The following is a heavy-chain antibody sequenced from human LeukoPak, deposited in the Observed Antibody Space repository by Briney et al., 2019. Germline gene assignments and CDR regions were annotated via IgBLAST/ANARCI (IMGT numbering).Heavy chain of an antibody. CDR1: GFTVSSNY. CDR2: IYSGGST. J-gene: IGHJ2*01. D-gene: IGHD1-7*01. Sequence: GGSLRLSCAASGFTVSSNYMSWVRQAPGKGLEWVSVIYSGGSTYYADSVKGRFTISRDNSKNTLYLQMNSLRAEDTAVYYCAKAGSITGTTSANWYFDLWGRGTLVTVSS. CDR3: AKAGSITGTTSANWYFDL. V-gene: IGHV3-53*01.